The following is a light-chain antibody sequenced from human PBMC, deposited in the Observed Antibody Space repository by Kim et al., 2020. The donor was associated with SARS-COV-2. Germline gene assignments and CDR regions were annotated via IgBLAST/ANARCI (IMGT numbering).Light chain of an antibody. Sequence: SVSPGQTVSITCSGDKLGDKYACWYQQKPGQSPVMVIYEDTKRPSGITERFSGSNSGNTATLTISGTQATDEADYYCQAWDSSIVVFGGGTQLTVL. J-gene: IGLJ2*01. V-gene: IGLV3-1*01. CDR3: QAWDSSIVV. CDR1: KLGDKY. CDR2: EDT.